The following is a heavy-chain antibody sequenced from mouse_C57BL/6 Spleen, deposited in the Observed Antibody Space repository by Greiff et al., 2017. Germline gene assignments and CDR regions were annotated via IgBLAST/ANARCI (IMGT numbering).Heavy chain of an antibody. Sequence: ESGPGLVKPSQSLSLSCSVTGYSITSGYYWNWIRQFPGNKLEWMGYISYDGSNNYNPSLKNRISITRDTSKNQFFLKLHSVTTEDTATYYCARRVLQNYYFDYWGQGTTLTVSS. D-gene: IGHD1-1*01. CDR3: ARRVLQNYYFDY. V-gene: IGHV3-6*01. CDR1: GYSITSGYY. CDR2: ISYDGSN. J-gene: IGHJ2*01.